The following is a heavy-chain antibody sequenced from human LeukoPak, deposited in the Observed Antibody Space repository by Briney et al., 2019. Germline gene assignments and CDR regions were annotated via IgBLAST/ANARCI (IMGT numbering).Heavy chain of an antibody. CDR2: IHHSGIT. J-gene: IGHJ4*02. CDR3: AREVGATPDY. D-gene: IGHD1-26*01. V-gene: IGHV4-4*02. Sequence: SGTLSLTCDVSGGSISGSNWWSWVRQPPGKGLEWIGEIHHSGITNYKASLRSRVTLSVDKSANQFSLKLNSVTVTDTAVYYCAREVGATPDYWGQGTLVTVSS. CDR1: GGSISGSNW.